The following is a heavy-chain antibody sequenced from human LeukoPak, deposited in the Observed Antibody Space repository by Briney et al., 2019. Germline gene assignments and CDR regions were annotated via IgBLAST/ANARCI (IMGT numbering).Heavy chain of an antibody. CDR3: ARAVVGSAYDYFDY. V-gene: IGHV3-30*03. CDR1: GFTFSSYG. J-gene: IGHJ4*02. D-gene: IGHD5-12*01. CDR2: ISYDGGNK. Sequence: GGSLRLSCAASGFTFSSYGMHWVRQAPGKGLEWVAVISYDGGNKYYAASVKGRFTISRDNSKNTLYLQMNSLRGEDTVVYFCARAVVGSAYDYFDYWGQGTLVTVSS.